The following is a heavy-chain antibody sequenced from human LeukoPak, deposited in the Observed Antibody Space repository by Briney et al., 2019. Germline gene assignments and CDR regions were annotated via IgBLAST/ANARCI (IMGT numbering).Heavy chain of an antibody. J-gene: IGHJ4*02. CDR1: GGSSSNYY. Sequence: PSETLPLICTVSGGSSSNYYWSWIRQPPWRGLEWIGYVYSSGSTNYNPSFKSRVTISVDTSKNQLSLKLSSVTAADTAVYYCARGPTRYYFDYWGQGTLVTVSS. CDR2: VYSSGST. V-gene: IGHV4-59*01. CDR3: ARGPTRYYFDY.